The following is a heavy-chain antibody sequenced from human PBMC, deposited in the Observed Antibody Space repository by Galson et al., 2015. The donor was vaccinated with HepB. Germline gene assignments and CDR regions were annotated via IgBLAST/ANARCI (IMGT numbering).Heavy chain of an antibody. CDR2: IRYDGSNK. Sequence: SLRLSCAASGFTFSSYGMNWVRQAPGKGLEWVAFIRYDGSNKYYADSVKGRFTISRDNSKNTLYLQMNSLRAEDTAVYYCATRIVVVTAVDAFDIWGQGTMVTVSS. CDR1: GFTFSSYG. D-gene: IGHD2-21*02. J-gene: IGHJ3*02. V-gene: IGHV3-30*02. CDR3: ATRIVVVTAVDAFDI.